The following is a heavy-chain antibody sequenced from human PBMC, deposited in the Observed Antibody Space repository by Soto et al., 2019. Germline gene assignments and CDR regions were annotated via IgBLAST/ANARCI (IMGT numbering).Heavy chain of an antibody. V-gene: IGHV1-2*02. D-gene: IGHD6-13*01. CDR2: INPNSGGT. CDR3: ASLEDSRNIAAADY. J-gene: IGHJ4*02. CDR1: GYTFTGYY. Sequence: EASVKVSCKASGYTFTGYYMHWVRQAPGQGLEWMGWINPNSGGTNYAQKFQGRVTMTRDTSISTAYMELSRLRSDDTAVYYCASLEDSRNIAAADYWGQGTLVTVSS.